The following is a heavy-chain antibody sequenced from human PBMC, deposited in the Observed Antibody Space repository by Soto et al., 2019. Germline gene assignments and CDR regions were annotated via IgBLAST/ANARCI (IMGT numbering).Heavy chain of an antibody. CDR3: VRQGIDYLHGLVDV. J-gene: IGHJ6*02. D-gene: IGHD4-17*01. Sequence: QVQLQQSGPRLVKPSETLSLTCTVSSGPDRSHNWGWIRQPPGRGLDWIGYVYYTGDTAYNPSLRGRVTTSADKSTNAISLTLNSVTAADTAVYYCVRQGIDYLHGLVDVWGQGTTVSVSS. CDR2: VYYTGDT. V-gene: IGHV4-59*08. CDR1: SGPDRSHN.